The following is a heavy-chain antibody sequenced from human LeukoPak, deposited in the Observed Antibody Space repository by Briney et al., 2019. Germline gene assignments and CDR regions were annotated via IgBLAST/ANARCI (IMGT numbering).Heavy chain of an antibody. Sequence: PSETLSLTCTVSGGSISSYYWSWIRQPPGKGLEWIGYIYYSGTTNYNPSLKSRVTISVDTSKNQFSLKLSSVTAADTAVYYCARGRAMVRGGHDYWGQGTLVTVSS. J-gene: IGHJ4*02. CDR1: GGSISSYY. D-gene: IGHD3-10*01. CDR3: ARGRAMVRGGHDY. V-gene: IGHV4-59*08. CDR2: IYYSGTT.